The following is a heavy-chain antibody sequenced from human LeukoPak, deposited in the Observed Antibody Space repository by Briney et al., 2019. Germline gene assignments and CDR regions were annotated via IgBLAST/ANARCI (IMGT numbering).Heavy chain of an antibody. CDR1: GFTFSSYG. CDR2: IWYDGSDK. D-gene: IGHD3-9*01. CDR3: VRVNLALQYFVGFEY. Sequence: VGSLVQPRAASGFTFSSYGMHWVRQAPDKGLEWMGVIWYDGSDKYHADSGKGRFTLLIYNSKNTLYLQMNSLRAEDTAVYYCVRVNLALQYFVGFEY. V-gene: IGHV3-33*01. J-gene: IGHJ1*01.